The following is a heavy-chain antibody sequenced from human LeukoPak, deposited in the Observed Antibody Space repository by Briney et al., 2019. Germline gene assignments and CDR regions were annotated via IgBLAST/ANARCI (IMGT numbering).Heavy chain of an antibody. CDR1: GGSISSYC. D-gene: IGHD6-19*01. J-gene: IGHJ4*02. Sequence: SETLSLTCTVSGGSISSYCWSWIRQPPGKGLEWIGYIYYTGTTDYNPSLKSRVTISVDTSKNQFSLQLTSVTAADTAVYYCARPNSGWYFDFWGQGLLVTVSS. CDR2: IYYTGTT. V-gene: IGHV4-59*08. CDR3: ARPNSGWYFDF.